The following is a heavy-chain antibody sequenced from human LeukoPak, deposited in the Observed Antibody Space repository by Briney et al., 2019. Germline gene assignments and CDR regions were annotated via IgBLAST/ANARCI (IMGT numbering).Heavy chain of an antibody. CDR2: IYYSGST. V-gene: IGHV4-59*08. Sequence: SETLSLTCTVSGGSISSYYWSWIRQPPGKGLEWIGYIYYSGSTNYNPSLKSRVTISVDTSKNQFSLKLSSATAADTAVYYCARHEGVGFTMIVDRWGQGTLVTVSS. CDR3: ARHEGVGFTMIVDR. D-gene: IGHD3-22*01. J-gene: IGHJ4*02. CDR1: GGSISSYY.